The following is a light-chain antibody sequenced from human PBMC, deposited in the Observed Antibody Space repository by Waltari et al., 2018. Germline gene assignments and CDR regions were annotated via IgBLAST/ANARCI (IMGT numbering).Light chain of an antibody. J-gene: IGKJ3*01. CDR2: AAS. Sequence: DIQMTQSPSSLSVSVGDRVTITCRASQSIRSYLNWYQQKPGKAPQLLIFAASSLQTGVPSRFRGSESGTDFTLTISSLQPEDFATYYCQQSYSVPLTFGPGTKVDIK. CDR1: QSIRSY. CDR3: QQSYSVPLT. V-gene: IGKV1-39*01.